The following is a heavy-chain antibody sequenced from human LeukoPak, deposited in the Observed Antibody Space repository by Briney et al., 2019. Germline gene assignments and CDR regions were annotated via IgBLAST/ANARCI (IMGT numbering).Heavy chain of an antibody. Sequence: AGSLRLSCSVSGFTFSTYVMHWVRQAPGKGLEYVSAISSNGDNTYYADSVKGRFTISRDNSKNTLYLQMSSLRADDTAAYYCVRGTGYWGQGTLVTVSS. J-gene: IGHJ4*02. CDR1: GFTFSTYV. V-gene: IGHV3-64D*06. CDR3: VRGTGY. CDR2: ISSNGDNT.